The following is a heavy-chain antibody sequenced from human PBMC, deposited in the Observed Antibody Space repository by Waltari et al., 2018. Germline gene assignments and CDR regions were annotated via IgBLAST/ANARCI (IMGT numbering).Heavy chain of an antibody. CDR3: ARVYRQQGNAFDI. J-gene: IGHJ3*02. Sequence: QVQLQESGPGLVKPSQTLSLTCTVSGGSISSGGYYWSWIRQHPGKGLEWIGYIYYSGSTYYNPSLKGRVTISVDTSKNQFSLKRSSVTAADTAVYYCARVYRQQGNAFDIWGQGTMVTVSS. CDR2: IYYSGST. D-gene: IGHD6-13*01. CDR1: GGSISSGGYY. V-gene: IGHV4-31*03.